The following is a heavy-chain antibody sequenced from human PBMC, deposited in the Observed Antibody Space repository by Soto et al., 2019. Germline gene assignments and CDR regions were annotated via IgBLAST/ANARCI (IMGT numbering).Heavy chain of an antibody. CDR3: ARDLFRQVIVVVVAADHPHALLDI. D-gene: IGHD2-15*01. CDR2: ISAYNGNT. CDR1: GYAFTGYG. V-gene: IGHV1-18*01. J-gene: IGHJ3*02. Sequence: ASVKLYCKASGYAFTGYGISWLRQAPGQGLEWMGWISAYNGNTNYAQKLQGRVTMTTDTSTSTAYMELRSLRSDDTAVYYCARDLFRQVIVVVVAADHPHALLDIWGKGTLVTVS.